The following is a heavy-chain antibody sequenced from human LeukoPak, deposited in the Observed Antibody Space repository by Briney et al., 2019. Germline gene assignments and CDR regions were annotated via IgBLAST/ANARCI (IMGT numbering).Heavy chain of an antibody. Sequence: GGSLRLSCAASGFTFSSYAMSWVRQAPGEGLEWVSAISGGGGSTYYADSVKGRFTISRDNSKNTLYLQMNSLRAEDTAVYYCAKDRLYYYDSSGYGGFDLWGRGTLVTVSS. V-gene: IGHV3-23*01. J-gene: IGHJ2*01. CDR2: ISGGGGST. CDR3: AKDRLYYYDSSGYGGFDL. CDR1: GFTFSSYA. D-gene: IGHD3-22*01.